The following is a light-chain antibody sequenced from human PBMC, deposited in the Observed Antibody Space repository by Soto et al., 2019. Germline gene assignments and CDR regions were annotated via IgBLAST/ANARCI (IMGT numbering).Light chain of an antibody. Sequence: QSALTQPRSVSASPGQSVALSCTGTSSDVGGYNYVSWYQQHPGKAPKLMIYDVSKRPSGVPDRFSGSKSGNTASLTISGLQAEDEADYCCCSYAGSPYVFGTGTKLTVL. CDR2: DVS. J-gene: IGLJ1*01. V-gene: IGLV2-11*01. CDR1: SSDVGGYNY. CDR3: CSYAGSPYV.